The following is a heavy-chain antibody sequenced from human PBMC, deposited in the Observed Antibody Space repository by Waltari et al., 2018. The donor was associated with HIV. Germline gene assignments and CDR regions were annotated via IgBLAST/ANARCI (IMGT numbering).Heavy chain of an antibody. CDR2: IYYSGST. Sequence: QLQLQESGPGLVKPSETLSLTCTVSGGSLSSSSYYWGWIRQPPRTGLEWIGSIYYSGSTYYNPSLKSRVTISVDTSKNQFSLKLSSVTAADTAVYYCARDPGRITMIVVPSGYFDYWGQGTLVTVSS. CDR3: ARDPGRITMIVVPSGYFDY. D-gene: IGHD3-22*01. CDR1: GGSLSSSSYY. V-gene: IGHV4-39*07. J-gene: IGHJ4*02.